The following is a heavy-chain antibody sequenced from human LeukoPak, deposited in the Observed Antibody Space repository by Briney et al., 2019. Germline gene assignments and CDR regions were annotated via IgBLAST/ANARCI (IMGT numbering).Heavy chain of an antibody. CDR2: IRYDGSNK. CDR3: AKYLNGYDSSGYWDDY. J-gene: IGHJ4*02. V-gene: IGHV3-30*02. Sequence: GGSLRLSCAASGFTFSSYGMHWVRQAPGKGLEWVAFIRYDGSNKYYADSVEGRFTISRDNSKNTLYLQMNSLRAEDTAVYYCAKYLNGYDSSGYWDDYWGQGTLVTVSS. CDR1: GFTFSSYG. D-gene: IGHD3-22*01.